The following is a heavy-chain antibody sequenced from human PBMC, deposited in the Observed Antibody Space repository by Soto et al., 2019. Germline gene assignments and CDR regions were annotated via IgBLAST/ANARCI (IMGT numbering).Heavy chain of an antibody. J-gene: IGHJ5*01. Sequence: QVQLLESGPGLVKPSQTLSLTCSVSVDSISTVDYFWAWVRQPPGQALEYIGYIYKSATTYYNPSFESRVAISLDTSKSQFSLNVTSLTAADTAVYFCARGRYCLTGRCFPNWFDSWGQGTLVTVSS. CDR2: IYKSATT. CDR3: ARGRYCLTGRCFPNWFDS. V-gene: IGHV4-30-4*01. D-gene: IGHD2-15*01. CDR1: VDSISTVDYF.